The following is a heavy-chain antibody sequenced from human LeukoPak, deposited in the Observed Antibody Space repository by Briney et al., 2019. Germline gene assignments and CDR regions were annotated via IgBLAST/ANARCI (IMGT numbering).Heavy chain of an antibody. J-gene: IGHJ4*02. Sequence: GGSLRLSCAASGFTFSSYSMNWVRQAPGKGLEWVSSISSSSSYIYYADSVKGRFTISRDNAKNSLYLQMNSLRAEDTAVYYCASKGGSIAVVPLDYWGQGTLVTVSS. CDR2: ISSSSSYI. CDR3: ASKGGSIAVVPLDY. V-gene: IGHV3-21*01. CDR1: GFTFSSYS. D-gene: IGHD6-19*01.